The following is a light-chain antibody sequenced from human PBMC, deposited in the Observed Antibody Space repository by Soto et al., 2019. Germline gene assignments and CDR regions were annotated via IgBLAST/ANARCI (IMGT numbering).Light chain of an antibody. CDR2: KAS. CDR1: QTISSW. Sequence: DIQMTQSPSTLSASVGDRVTITCRASQTISSWLAWYQQKPGKAPKLLIYKASTLKSGVPSRFSGSGSGTEFTLTIRGLQPDDSATYYCQQYNSHGDIAFGRGTTGDIK. J-gene: IGKJ4*01. CDR3: QQYNSHGDIA. V-gene: IGKV1-5*03.